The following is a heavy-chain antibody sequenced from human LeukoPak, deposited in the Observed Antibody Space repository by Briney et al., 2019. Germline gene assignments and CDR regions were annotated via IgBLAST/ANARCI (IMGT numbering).Heavy chain of an antibody. CDR2: ITWNGDST. CDR3: AKDKWLRGYYYYYMDV. CDR1: GFTFDDYN. V-gene: IGHV3-43*01. Sequence: GGSLRLSCAASGFTFDDYNMHWVRQAPGKGLEWVSLITWNGDSTYYADSVEGRFTISRDNSKNSLYLQMNSLRTEDTALYYCAKDKWLRGYYYYYMDVWGKGTPVTVSS. D-gene: IGHD5-12*01. J-gene: IGHJ6*03.